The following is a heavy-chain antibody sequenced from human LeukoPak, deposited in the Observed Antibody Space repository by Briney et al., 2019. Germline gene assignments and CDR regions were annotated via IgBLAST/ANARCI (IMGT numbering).Heavy chain of an antibody. CDR1: GFTFSSYA. Sequence: GGSLRLSCAASGFTFSSYAMSWFRQAPGKGLEWVSAISGSGGSTYYADSVKGRFTISIDNSKNTLYLQMNSLRAEDTAVYYCAKTPAGYDILTGYYGYWGQGTLVTVSS. D-gene: IGHD3-9*01. J-gene: IGHJ4*02. V-gene: IGHV3-23*01. CDR2: ISGSGGST. CDR3: AKTPAGYDILTGYYGY.